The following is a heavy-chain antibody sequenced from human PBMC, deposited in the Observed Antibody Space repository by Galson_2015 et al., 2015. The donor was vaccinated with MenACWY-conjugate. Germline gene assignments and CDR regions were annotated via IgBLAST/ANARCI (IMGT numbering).Heavy chain of an antibody. Sequence: SLRLSCAASGFTFSDYAMTWVRQAPGRGLEWVSGISGSGDTTYYADPVKGRFAISRDNSKNTLSLQMNGLRAEDTGVYFCARNLYDPWYYSDHWGHGVLVTVSS. J-gene: IGHJ4*01. CDR3: ARNLYDPWYYSDH. CDR2: ISGSGDTT. V-gene: IGHV3-23*01. CDR1: GFTFSDYA. D-gene: IGHD1-14*01.